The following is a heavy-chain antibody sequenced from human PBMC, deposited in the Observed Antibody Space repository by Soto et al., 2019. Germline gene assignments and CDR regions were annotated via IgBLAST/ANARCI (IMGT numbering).Heavy chain of an antibody. CDR2: INAGNGNT. J-gene: IGHJ3*02. V-gene: IGHV1-3*01. CDR3: ARGTLLCSSTSCYGPDAFDI. Sequence: ASVKVSCKASGYTFTSYAMHWVRQAPGQRLEWMGWINAGNGNTKYSQKFQGRVTITRDTSASTAYMELSSLRSEDTAVYYCARGTLLCSSTSCYGPDAFDIWGQGTMVTVSS. CDR1: GYTFTSYA. D-gene: IGHD2-2*01.